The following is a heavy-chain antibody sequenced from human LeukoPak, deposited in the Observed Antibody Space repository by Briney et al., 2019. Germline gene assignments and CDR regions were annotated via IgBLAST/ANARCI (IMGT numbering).Heavy chain of an antibody. CDR1: GYTFTGYY. D-gene: IGHD6-13*01. CDR2: INPNSGGT. V-gene: IGHV1-2*02. Sequence: VASVKVSCKASGYTFTGYYMHWVRQAPGQGLEWMGWINPNSGGTNYAQKFQGRVTMTRDTSISTAYMELSRLRSDDTAVYYCARDLYSSSWYEANWFDPWGQGTLVTVSS. J-gene: IGHJ5*02. CDR3: ARDLYSSSWYEANWFDP.